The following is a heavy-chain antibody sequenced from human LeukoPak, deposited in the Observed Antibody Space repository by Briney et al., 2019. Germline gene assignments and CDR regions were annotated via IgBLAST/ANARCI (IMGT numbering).Heavy chain of an antibody. CDR1: GASINSGGYF. CDR3: ASSYYYDSSGYSYYFDY. D-gene: IGHD3-22*01. Sequence: SETLSLTCAVSGASINSGGYFYSWIRQPPGKGLEWIGSIYHSGSTYYNPSLKSRVTISVDTSKNQFSLKLSSATAADTAVYYCASSYYYDSSGYSYYFDYWGQGTLVTVSS. V-gene: IGHV4-38-2*01. CDR2: IYHSGST. J-gene: IGHJ4*02.